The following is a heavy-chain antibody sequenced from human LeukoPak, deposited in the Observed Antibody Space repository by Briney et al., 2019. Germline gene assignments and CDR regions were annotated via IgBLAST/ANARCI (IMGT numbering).Heavy chain of an antibody. Sequence: SVKVSCKASGGTFNSFAISWVRQAPGQGPEWVGRIIPLLGTPDYAQKFQGRVTITSDKYTGTAYIELSSLRSEDTAMYYCARMKYFDSTGYSHAEYFQHWGQGTLVIVSS. CDR2: IIPLLGTP. D-gene: IGHD3-22*01. CDR1: GGTFNSFA. CDR3: ARMKYFDSTGYSHAEYFQH. J-gene: IGHJ1*01. V-gene: IGHV1-69*04.